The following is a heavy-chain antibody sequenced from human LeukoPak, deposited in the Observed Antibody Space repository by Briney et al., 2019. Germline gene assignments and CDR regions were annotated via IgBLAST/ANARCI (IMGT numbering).Heavy chain of an antibody. J-gene: IGHJ5*02. D-gene: IGHD2-8*01. CDR1: GGSISSSDYY. CDR2: IYYTGST. V-gene: IGHV4-39*07. CDR3: ARENYCTNGVCWAFDP. Sequence: PSETLSLTCSVSGGSISSSDYYWSCIRQPPGKGLEWRGNIYYTGSTSYNPSPKSRVTLSVDTFKNQFSLHLSSVTAADTAVYYCARENYCTNGVCWAFDPWGQGTLVTVSS.